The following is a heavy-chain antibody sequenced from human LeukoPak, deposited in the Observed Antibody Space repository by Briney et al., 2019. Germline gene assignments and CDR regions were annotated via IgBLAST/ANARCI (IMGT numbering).Heavy chain of an antibody. V-gene: IGHV4-39*01. CDR3: ARQGPQDHNYYYYYMDV. J-gene: IGHJ6*03. CDR2: IYYSGST. Sequence: PSETLSLTCTVSGGSISSSSYYWGWIRQPPGKGLEWIGSIYYSGSTYYNPSLKSRVTISVDTSKNQFSLKLSSVTAADTAVYYCARQGPQDHNYYYYYMDVWGKGTTVTVS. CDR1: GGSISSSSYY.